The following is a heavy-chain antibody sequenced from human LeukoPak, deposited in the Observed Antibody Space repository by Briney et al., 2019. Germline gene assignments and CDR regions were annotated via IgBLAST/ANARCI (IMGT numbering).Heavy chain of an antibody. CDR2: IYTSGRS. V-gene: IGHV4-61*02. CDR3: ARGPGMATKEAFDI. J-gene: IGHJ3*02. D-gene: IGHD5-24*01. CDR1: GGSISSDISY. Sequence: PSETLSLTCTVSGGSISSDISYWSWIRQPAGTGLEWIGRIYTSGRSNYHPSLKSRVTISVDTSNNQFSLKLSSVTAADTAVYYCARGPGMATKEAFDIWGQGTMVTVSS.